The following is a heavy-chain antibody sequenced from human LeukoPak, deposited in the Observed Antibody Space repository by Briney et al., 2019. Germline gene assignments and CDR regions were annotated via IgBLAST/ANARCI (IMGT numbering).Heavy chain of an antibody. CDR3: ARGVREWLPRHDAFDI. CDR2: IYYSGST. D-gene: IGHD5-24*01. J-gene: IGHJ3*02. CDR1: GGSISSYY. Sequence: PSETLSLTCTVSGGSISSYYWSWIRQPPGKGLEWIGYIYYSGSTNYNPSLKSRATISVDTSKNQFSLKLSSVTAADTAVYYCARGVREWLPRHDAFDIWGQGTMVTVSS. V-gene: IGHV4-59*01.